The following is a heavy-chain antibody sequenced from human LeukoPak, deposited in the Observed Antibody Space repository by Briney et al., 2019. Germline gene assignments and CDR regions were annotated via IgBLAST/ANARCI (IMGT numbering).Heavy chain of an antibody. J-gene: IGHJ5*02. V-gene: IGHV1-46*01. CDR1: GYTFTSYY. CDR3: ARERDYDFWSGYYFRWFDP. CDR2: INPSGGST. Sequence: ASVKVSCKASGYTFTSYYMHWVRQAPGQGLEWMGIINPSGGSTSYAQKFQGRVTMTRDMSTSTVYMELSSLRSEDTAVYYCARERDYDFWSGYYFRWFDPWGQGTLVTVSS. D-gene: IGHD3-3*01.